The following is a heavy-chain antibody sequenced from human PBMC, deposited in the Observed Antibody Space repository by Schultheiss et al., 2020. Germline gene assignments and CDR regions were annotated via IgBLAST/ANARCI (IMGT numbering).Heavy chain of an antibody. J-gene: IGHJ4*02. CDR2: IYYSGST. Sequence: SQTLSLTCTVSGGSISSGGYYWSWIRQPPGKGLEWIGYIYYSGSTYYNPSLKSRVTISVDTSKNQFSLKLSSVTAADTAVYYCARGSWAVAGTDFDYWGQGTLVTVSS. CDR3: ARGSWAVAGTDFDY. D-gene: IGHD6-19*01. V-gene: IGHV4-30-4*01. CDR1: GGSISSGGYY.